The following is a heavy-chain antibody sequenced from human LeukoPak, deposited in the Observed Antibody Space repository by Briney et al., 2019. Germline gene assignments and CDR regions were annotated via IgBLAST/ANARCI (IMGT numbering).Heavy chain of an antibody. CDR2: TSWNSGSI. CDR1: GFTFDDYA. V-gene: IGHV3-9*01. J-gene: IGHJ4*02. CDR3: ANLAGGYYDSSRYNGKDY. D-gene: IGHD3-22*01. Sequence: GRSLRLSCAATGFTFDDYAMHWVRQAPGKGLEWVSGTSWNSGSIAYADSVKGRFTISRDNAKNSLYLQMNSLRAEDTALYHCANLAGGYYDSSRYNGKDYWGQGTLVTVSS.